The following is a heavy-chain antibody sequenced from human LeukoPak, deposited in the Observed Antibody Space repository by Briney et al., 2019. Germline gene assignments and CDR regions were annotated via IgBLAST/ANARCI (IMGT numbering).Heavy chain of an antibody. CDR2: ISGSGGST. CDR1: GFTFSSYG. D-gene: IGHD2-15*01. V-gene: IGHV3-23*01. J-gene: IGHJ6*03. CDR3: AKGFGDCSGGSCYYYYYMDV. Sequence: GGSLRLSCAASGFTFSSYGMSWVRQAPGRGLEWVSAISGSGGSTYYADSVKGRFTISRDNSKNTLYPQMNSLRAEDTAVYYCAKGFGDCSGGSCYYYYYMDVWGKGTTVTISS.